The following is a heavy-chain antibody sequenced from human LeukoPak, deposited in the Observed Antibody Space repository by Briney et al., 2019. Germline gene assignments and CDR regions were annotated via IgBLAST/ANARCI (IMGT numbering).Heavy chain of an antibody. CDR3: ARDQPFSGSYRGDYFDY. D-gene: IGHD1-26*01. Sequence: ASVNVSCKPSGYTFTSYGISWVRQAPGQGLEWMGWISAYNGNTNYAQKLQGRVTMTTDTSTSTAYMELRSLRSDDTAVFYCARDQPFSGSYRGDYFDYWGQGTLVTVSS. V-gene: IGHV1-18*01. J-gene: IGHJ4*02. CDR1: GYTFTSYG. CDR2: ISAYNGNT.